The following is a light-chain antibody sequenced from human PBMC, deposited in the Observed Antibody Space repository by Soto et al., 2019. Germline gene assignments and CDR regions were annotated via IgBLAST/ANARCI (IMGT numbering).Light chain of an antibody. V-gene: IGKV1-5*03. J-gene: IGKJ1*01. CDR2: KAS. CDR3: QQYHSYSVT. CDR1: QSISTW. Sequence: DIQMTQSPSTLSASVGDRVTITCRASQSISTWLAWYQQKPGKAPRVLIYKASSLESGVPSRFSGSGSGTEFTLTISSLQADDFATYYCQQYHSYSVTFGQGTKVEIK.